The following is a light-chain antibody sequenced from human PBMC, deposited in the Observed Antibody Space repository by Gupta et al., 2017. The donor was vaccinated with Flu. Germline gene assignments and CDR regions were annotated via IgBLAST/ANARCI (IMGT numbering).Light chain of an antibody. Sequence: SVGDRVTITCRASQSISSWLAWYQQKPGKAPKLLIYRASNLESGVPSRFSGSGSGTEFTLTVSSLQPDDFATYYCQQYNSYSQGFTFGPGTRVDIK. V-gene: IGKV1-5*03. CDR2: RAS. J-gene: IGKJ3*01. CDR1: QSISSW. CDR3: QQYNSYSQGFT.